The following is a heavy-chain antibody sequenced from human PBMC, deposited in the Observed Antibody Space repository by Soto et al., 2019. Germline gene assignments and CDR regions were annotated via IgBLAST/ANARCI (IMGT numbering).Heavy chain of an antibody. J-gene: IGHJ6*02. CDR2: INAGNGNT. V-gene: IGHV1-3*01. CDR1: GYTFTSYA. D-gene: IGHD3-3*02. Sequence: VASEKVSCKASGYTFTSYAMHWVRQAPGQRLEWMGWINAGNGNTKYSQKFQGRVTITRDTSASTAYMELSSLRSEDTAVYYCARRELADYYYYGMDVWGQGTTVTVSS. CDR3: ARRELADYYYYGMDV.